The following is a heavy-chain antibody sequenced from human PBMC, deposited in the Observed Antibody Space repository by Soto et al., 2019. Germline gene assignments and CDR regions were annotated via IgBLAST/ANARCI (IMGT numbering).Heavy chain of an antibody. CDR3: AKKYHYGSGTYLYYFDY. D-gene: IGHD3-10*01. CDR1: GFTFSHFA. CDR2: LSGGDDST. J-gene: IGHJ4*02. V-gene: IGHV3-23*01. Sequence: EVQLLESGGGLVQPGGSLRLSCAASGFTFSHFAMSWVRQAPGKGLEWVSTLSGGDDSTYYADSVKDRFTFSRDNSKNTLYLQLYSLRDEDTAVYYCAKKYHYGSGTYLYYFDYWGQGTLVTVSS.